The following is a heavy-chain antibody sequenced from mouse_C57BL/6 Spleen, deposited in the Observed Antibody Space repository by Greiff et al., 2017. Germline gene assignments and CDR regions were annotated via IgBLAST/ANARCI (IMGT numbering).Heavy chain of an antibody. CDR1: GYTFTSYW. V-gene: IGHV1-50*01. Sequence: QVHVKQPGAELVKPGASVKLSCKASGYTFTSYWMQWVKQRPGQGLEWIGEIDPSDSYTNYNQKFKGKATLTVDTSSSTAYMQLSSLTSEDSAVYYCARKNPYDYVFAYWGQGTLVTVSA. CDR3: ARKNPYDYVFAY. J-gene: IGHJ3*01. CDR2: IDPSDSYT. D-gene: IGHD2-4*01.